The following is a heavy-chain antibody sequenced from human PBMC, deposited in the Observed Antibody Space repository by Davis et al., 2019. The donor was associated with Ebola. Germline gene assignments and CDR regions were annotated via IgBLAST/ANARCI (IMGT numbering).Heavy chain of an antibody. CDR2: IYYSGST. D-gene: IGHD3-3*01. CDR1: GGSFSDYY. Sequence: PSETLSLTCAVYGGSFSDYYWSWIRQPPGKGLEWIGYIYYSGSTYYDPSLKSRVTISVDTSKNQFSLKLSSVTAADTAVYYCAREETIFGVARTFDYWGQGTLVTVSS. CDR3: AREETIFGVARTFDY. J-gene: IGHJ4*02. V-gene: IGHV4-59*01.